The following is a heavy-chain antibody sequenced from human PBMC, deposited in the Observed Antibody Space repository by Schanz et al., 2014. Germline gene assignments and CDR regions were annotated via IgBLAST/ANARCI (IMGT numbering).Heavy chain of an antibody. D-gene: IGHD1-26*01. CDR2: IKGDSSEK. CDR3: AKYGTGKGVSFEY. V-gene: IGHV3-7*01. J-gene: IGHJ4*02. CDR1: GFTFSDHW. Sequence: EVQLVESGGGLVQPGGSLRLSCSASGFTFSDHWMSWVRQPPGKGLEWVANIKGDSSEKNYVDSVKGRFTLSRDNAKNSLYLQMNSLTAEDTAVYYCAKYGTGKGVSFEYWGQGTQVTVSS.